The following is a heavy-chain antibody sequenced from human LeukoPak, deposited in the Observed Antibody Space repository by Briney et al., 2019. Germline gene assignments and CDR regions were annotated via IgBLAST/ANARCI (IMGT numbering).Heavy chain of an antibody. Sequence: GRSLRLSCTASGFTFGDYAMSWVRQAPGKGLEWVGFIRSKAYGGTTEYAASVKGRFTISRDDSKSIAYLQMNSLKTEDTAVYYCTSLTDCGGDCLGWFDPWGQGTLVTVSS. CDR3: TSLTDCGGDCLGWFDP. J-gene: IGHJ5*02. D-gene: IGHD2-21*02. V-gene: IGHV3-49*04. CDR2: IRSKAYGGTT. CDR1: GFTFGDYA.